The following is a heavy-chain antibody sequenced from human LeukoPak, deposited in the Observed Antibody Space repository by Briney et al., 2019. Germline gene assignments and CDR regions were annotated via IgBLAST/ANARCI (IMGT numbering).Heavy chain of an antibody. D-gene: IGHD6-25*01. CDR2: IKSKTDGGTT. Sequence: GGSLRLSCAASGFTFSNAWMSWVRQAPGKGLEWVGRIKSKTDGGTTDYAAPVKGRFTISRDDSKNTLYLQMNSLKTEDTAVYYCTTRGGYSSGAWVWCYWGQGTLVTVSS. CDR1: GFTFSNAW. V-gene: IGHV3-15*01. J-gene: IGHJ4*02. CDR3: TTRGGYSSGAWVWCY.